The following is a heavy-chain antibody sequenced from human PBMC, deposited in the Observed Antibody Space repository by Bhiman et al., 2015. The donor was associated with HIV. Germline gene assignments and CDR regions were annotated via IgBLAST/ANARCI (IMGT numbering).Heavy chain of an antibody. CDR3: ARDRLQIWSYVGFSDI. V-gene: IGHV3-30*04. CDR1: GFTFSNYV. CDR2: TSPDGRHK. D-gene: IGHD5-18*01. J-gene: IGHJ3*02. Sequence: QVQVVEFGGGVVQPGRSLRLSCAASGFTFSNYVMHWVRQAPGKGLEWVAGTSPDGRHKDQADSVGGRFTISRDNSKDTLYLQMDSLRVEDTAVYYCARDRLQIWSYVGFSDIWGQGTMVTVSS.